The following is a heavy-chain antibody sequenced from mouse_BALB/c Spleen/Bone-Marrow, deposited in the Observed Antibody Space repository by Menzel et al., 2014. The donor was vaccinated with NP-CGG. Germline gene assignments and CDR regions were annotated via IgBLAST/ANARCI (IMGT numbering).Heavy chain of an antibody. V-gene: IGHV14-1*02. CDR3: ARGSRHAMDY. J-gene: IGHJ4*01. Sequence: EVQLQQSGAELVRPGALVKLSCKASGFNIKDYYMHWVKQRPEQGLEWIGWIDPENGNTIYDPKFQGKASITADTSSNTAYLQLSSLPSEDTAVYYCARGSRHAMDYWGQGTSVTASS. CDR1: GFNIKDYY. CDR2: IDPENGNT. D-gene: IGHD2-4*01.